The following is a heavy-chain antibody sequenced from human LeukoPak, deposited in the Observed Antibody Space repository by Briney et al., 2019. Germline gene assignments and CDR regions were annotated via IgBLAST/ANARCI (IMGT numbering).Heavy chain of an antibody. CDR3: AKGLSYSGGNSVNYYSGMDV. J-gene: IGHJ6*02. Sequence: GRSLRLSCAASGFTFSSYGMHWVRQAPGKGLEWVAVISYDGSNKYYADSVKGRFTISRDNSKNTLYLQMNSLRAEDTAVYYCAKGLSYSGGNSVNYYSGMDVWGQGTMVTVSS. V-gene: IGHV3-30*18. CDR2: ISYDGSNK. D-gene: IGHD4-23*01. CDR1: GFTFSSYG.